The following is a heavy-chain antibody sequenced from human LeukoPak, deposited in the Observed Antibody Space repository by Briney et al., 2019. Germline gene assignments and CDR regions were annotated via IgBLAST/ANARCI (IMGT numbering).Heavy chain of an antibody. V-gene: IGHV3-9*01. CDR3: AKDASSSSSVFDY. D-gene: IGHD6-6*01. CDR2: ISWNSGSI. J-gene: IGHJ4*02. CDR1: GFTFDDYA. Sequence: PGRSLRLSCAASGFTFDDYAMHWVRQAPGKGLEWVSGISWNSGSIGYADSMKGRFTISRDNAKNSLYLQMNSLRAEDTALYYCAKDASSSSSVFDYWGQGTLVTVSS.